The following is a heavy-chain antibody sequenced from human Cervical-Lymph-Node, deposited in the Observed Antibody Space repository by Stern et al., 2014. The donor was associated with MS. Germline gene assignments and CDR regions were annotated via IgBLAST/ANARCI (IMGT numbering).Heavy chain of an antibody. D-gene: IGHD2/OR15-2a*01. CDR3: ARTNTLIHNFDN. Sequence: QVQLQQWGAGLLKPSETLSLTCAVYVGSFSGYYWRWIRQSPGKGLEWIGEIDRTGTTKYNPSLKSRVTMSVDTSKNQFSLRLSSVTAADTAVYYCARTNTLIHNFDNWGQGSLVTVSS. CDR2: IDRTGTT. CDR1: VGSFSGYY. J-gene: IGHJ4*02. V-gene: IGHV4-34*01.